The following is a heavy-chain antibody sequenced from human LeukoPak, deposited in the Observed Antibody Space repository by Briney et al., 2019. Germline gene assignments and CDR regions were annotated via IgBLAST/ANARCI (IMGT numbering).Heavy chain of an antibody. D-gene: IGHD2-2*01. J-gene: IGHJ4*02. CDR3: ARQTTQTGIVVVPAAWDY. Sequence: GGSLKISCKGSGYSFTSYWIGWVRQMPGKGLEWMGIIYPGDSDTRYSPSFLGQVTFSADKSIITAYLQWSSLKASDTAMYYCARQTTQTGIVVVPAAWDYWGQGTLVTVSS. V-gene: IGHV5-51*01. CDR1: GYSFTSYW. CDR2: IYPGDSDT.